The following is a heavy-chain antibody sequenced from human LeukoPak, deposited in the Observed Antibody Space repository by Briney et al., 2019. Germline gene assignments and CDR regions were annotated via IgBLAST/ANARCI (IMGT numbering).Heavy chain of an antibody. J-gene: IGHJ4*02. V-gene: IGHV5-51*01. Sequence: NPGESLKISCKGSGYSFTTCWIGWVRQMPGKGLEWMGNIYPGDSDTRYNPSFQGQVTISADKSISTAYLQWSSLKASDTAIYYCARHYNFDYWGQGTLVTVSS. CDR1: GYSFTTCW. CDR2: IYPGDSDT. CDR3: ARHYNFDY. D-gene: IGHD4-11*01.